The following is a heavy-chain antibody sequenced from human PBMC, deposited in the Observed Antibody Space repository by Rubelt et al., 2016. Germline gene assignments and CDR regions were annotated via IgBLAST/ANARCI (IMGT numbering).Heavy chain of an antibody. CDR2: INHSGST. J-gene: IGHJ3*02. CDR3: ASSRFSDLFRAFDI. V-gene: IGHV4-34*01. D-gene: IGHD2-21*01. CDR1: GGSFSIYY. Sequence: QVQLQQWGAGLLKPSETLSLTCAVYGGSFSIYYWSWIRQPPGKGLGWIGEINHSGSTNYNRSIKSRVTISVYTSKNRFSRWLISVTAADTAVYYCASSRFSDLFRAFDIWGQGTMVTVSS.